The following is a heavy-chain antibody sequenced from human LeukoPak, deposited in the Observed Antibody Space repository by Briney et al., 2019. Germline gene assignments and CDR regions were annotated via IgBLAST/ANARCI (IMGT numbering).Heavy chain of an antibody. CDR2: IYASGST. CDR1: GGSISSYY. V-gene: IGHV4-4*07. D-gene: IGHD1-26*01. J-gene: IGHJ5*02. Sequence: SETLSLTCTVSGGSISSYYWSWIRQPAGKGLEWIGRIYASGSTNYNPSLKSRVTMSVDTSKSQFSLKLISVTAADTAVYYCARDLRGIVGANHNWFDPWGQGTLVTVSS. CDR3: ARDLRGIVGANHNWFDP.